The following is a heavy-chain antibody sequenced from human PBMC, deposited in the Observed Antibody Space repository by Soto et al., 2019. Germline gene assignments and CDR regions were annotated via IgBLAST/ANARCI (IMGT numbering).Heavy chain of an antibody. CDR1: GFTFSSYW. Sequence: GGSLRLSCAASGFTFSSYWMSWVRQAPGKGLEWVANIKQDGSEKYYVDSVKGRFTISRDNAKNSLYLQMNSLRAEDTAVYYCARDCAALYYYYYYGMDVWGQGTTVTVSS. J-gene: IGHJ6*02. CDR2: IKQDGSEK. D-gene: IGHD2-15*01. V-gene: IGHV3-7*05. CDR3: ARDCAALYYYYYYGMDV.